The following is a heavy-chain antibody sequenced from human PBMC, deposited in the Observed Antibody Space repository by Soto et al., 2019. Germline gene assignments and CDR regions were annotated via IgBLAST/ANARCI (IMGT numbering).Heavy chain of an antibody. V-gene: IGHV1-18*01. CDR2: ISAYNGNT. J-gene: IGHJ4*02. D-gene: IGHD1-26*01. Sequence: ASVKVSCKASGYTFTSYGISWVRQAPGQGLEWMGWISAYNGNTNYAQKLQGRVTMTTDTSTSTAYMELRSLRSDDTAVYYCASYRLISLMGGSSAYETRYFDYWGQGTLVTVSS. CDR1: GYTFTSYG. CDR3: ASYRLISLMGGSSAYETRYFDY.